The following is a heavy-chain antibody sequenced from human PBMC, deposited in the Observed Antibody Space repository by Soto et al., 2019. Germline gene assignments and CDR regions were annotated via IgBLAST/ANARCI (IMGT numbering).Heavy chain of an antibody. CDR2: VSYSGST. J-gene: IGHJ4*02. D-gene: IGHD2-2*01. Sequence: SETLSLTCTVSGGSISNSSYLWGWIRQPPGKGLQWIGSVSYSGSTYYNPSLKSRVTISVDTSKNQFSLKLSSVTAADTAVYYCAILHFVVVPAAMRKVALDYWGQGTLVTVSS. V-gene: IGHV4-39*07. CDR3: AILHFVVVPAAMRKVALDY. CDR1: GGSISNSSYL.